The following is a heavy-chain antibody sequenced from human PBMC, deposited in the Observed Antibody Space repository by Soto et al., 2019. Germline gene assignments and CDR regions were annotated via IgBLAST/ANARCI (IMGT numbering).Heavy chain of an antibody. CDR2: ISYDGSNK. V-gene: IGHV3-30-3*01. CDR3: ARVYGSGSYPPSRYCMDV. Sequence: QVQLVESGGGVVQPGRSLRLSCAASGFTFSSYAMHWVRQAPGKGLEWVAVISYDGSNKYYADSVKGRFTISRDNSKNTLYRQMNSLRAEDTTVYYCARVYGSGSYPPSRYCMDVWGQGTTVTVS. CDR1: GFTFSSYA. D-gene: IGHD3-10*01. J-gene: IGHJ6*02.